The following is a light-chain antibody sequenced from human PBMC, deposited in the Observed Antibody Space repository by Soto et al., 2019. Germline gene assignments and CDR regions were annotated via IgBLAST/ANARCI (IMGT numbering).Light chain of an antibody. J-gene: IGKJ5*01. Sequence: EIVLTQSPGTLSLSPGERATLSCRASQSVSSNYLAWYQQKPGQAPSLLIYGASSRATGIPDRFSGSGSGTDFTLTISSLEPEDFGMYFCQQYGNSAPNTFGQGTRVEIE. CDR1: QSVSSNY. V-gene: IGKV3-20*01. CDR3: QQYGNSAPNT. CDR2: GAS.